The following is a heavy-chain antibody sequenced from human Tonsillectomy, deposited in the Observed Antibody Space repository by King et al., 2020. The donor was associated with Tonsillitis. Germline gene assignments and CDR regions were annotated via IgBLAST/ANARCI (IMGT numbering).Heavy chain of an antibody. CDR2: LSYDGSNN. V-gene: IGHV3-30*18. J-gene: IGHJ6*02. Sequence: VQLVESGGGVVQPGRSLRLSCSASGFTFSSYGMHWVRQAPGKGVEWGAVLSYDGSNNYYTESVKGRLTISRDNSKNTLYLQMNSLRAEDTAVYYCAKDLGRGYYYYGMDVWGQGTTVTVSS. CDR1: GFTFSSYG. CDR3: AKDLGRGYYYYGMDV. D-gene: IGHD3-10*01.